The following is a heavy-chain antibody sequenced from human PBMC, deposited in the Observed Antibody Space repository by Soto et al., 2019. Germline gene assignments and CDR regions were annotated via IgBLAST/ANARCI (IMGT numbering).Heavy chain of an antibody. CDR2: VSGSGGST. D-gene: IGHD2-2*01. Sequence: EVQLLESGGGLVQPGGSLRLSCAASGFTFSSYAMSWVRQAPGKGLEWVSDVSGSGGSTYYADSVKGRFTISRDNSKNTLYLQMNSLSAEDTAVYYCAKSEMGPAAISLDYWGQGTLVTVAS. CDR1: GFTFSSYA. J-gene: IGHJ4*02. CDR3: AKSEMGPAAISLDY. V-gene: IGHV3-23*01.